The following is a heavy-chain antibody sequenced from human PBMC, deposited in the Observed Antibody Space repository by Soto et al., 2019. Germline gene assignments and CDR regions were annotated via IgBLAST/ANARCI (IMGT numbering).Heavy chain of an antibody. Sequence: QVQLVESGGGVVEPERSLRLSCVASGFSFSNNGIHWVRQAPGKGLEWVAVISSDGSKKYYADSVKGRFTISRDNSKNTLYLQMNSLRAEDTAVYYCAMDLYGGSSRFDYWGQGTLVTVSS. V-gene: IGHV3-30*03. CDR1: GFSFSNNG. CDR2: ISSDGSKK. D-gene: IGHD2-15*01. CDR3: AMDLYGGSSRFDY. J-gene: IGHJ4*02.